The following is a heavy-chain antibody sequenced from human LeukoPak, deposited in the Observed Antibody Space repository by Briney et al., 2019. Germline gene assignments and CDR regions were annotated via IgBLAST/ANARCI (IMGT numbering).Heavy chain of an antibody. D-gene: IGHD2-21*02. J-gene: IGHJ4*02. CDR3: TRGRSVTATRSFDY. Sequence: GGSLRLSCSASAFTVSSDYMSWVRQAPGKGLAWLSVIYSGGTTYYADSVKGRFTISRDNSKNTVYLQMNSLRVEDTAVYYCTRGRSVTATRSFDYCGQGTLVTVSS. V-gene: IGHV3-66*01. CDR1: AFTVSSDY. CDR2: IYSGGTT.